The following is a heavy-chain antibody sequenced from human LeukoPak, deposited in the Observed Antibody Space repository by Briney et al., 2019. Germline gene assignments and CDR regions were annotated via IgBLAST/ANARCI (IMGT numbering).Heavy chain of an antibody. D-gene: IGHD6-19*01. Sequence: SETLSLTCTVSGDSISSSNCYWSWIRQPPGKGLEWIGEINHSGSTNYNPSLKSRVTISVDTSKNQFSLKLSSVTAADTAVYYCARGPGYSSGWYRRLYAFDIWGQGTMVTVSS. J-gene: IGHJ3*02. CDR2: INHSGST. V-gene: IGHV4-39*07. CDR1: GDSISSSNCY. CDR3: ARGPGYSSGWYRRLYAFDI.